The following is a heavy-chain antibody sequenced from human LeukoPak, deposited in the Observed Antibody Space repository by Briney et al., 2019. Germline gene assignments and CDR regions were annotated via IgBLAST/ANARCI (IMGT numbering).Heavy chain of an antibody. D-gene: IGHD3-22*01. V-gene: IGHV4-34*01. J-gene: IGHJ4*02. Sequence: PSETLSLTCAVYGGSFSGYYWSWIRQPPGKGLEWIGEINHSGSTNYNPSLKSRVTISVDTSKNQFSLKLSSVTAADTAVYYCARARVHSSGYTYHDYWGQGTLVTVSS. CDR1: GGSFSGYY. CDR3: ARARVHSSGYTYHDY. CDR2: INHSGST.